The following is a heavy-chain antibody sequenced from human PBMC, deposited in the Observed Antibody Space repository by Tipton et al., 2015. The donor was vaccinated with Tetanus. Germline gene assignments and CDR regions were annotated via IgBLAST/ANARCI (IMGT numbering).Heavy chain of an antibody. CDR2: IYPGESDT. CDR3: ARHSGGSEIGYYDDMDV. V-gene: IGHV5-51*01. CDR1: GYSFTNYW. J-gene: IGHJ6*02. D-gene: IGHD3-10*01. Sequence: QLVQSGVEVKKPGESLKISCKGSGYSFTNYWIAWLRQMPGEGLEWMGIIYPGESDTRYRPSFQGQVTISADKSINTAYLQWNSLRASDTAMYYCARHSGGSEIGYYDDMDVWGQGTTVTVSS.